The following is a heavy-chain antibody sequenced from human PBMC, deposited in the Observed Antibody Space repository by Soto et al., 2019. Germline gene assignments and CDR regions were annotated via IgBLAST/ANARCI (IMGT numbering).Heavy chain of an antibody. CDR3: AREGGSSSWYPFDY. Sequence: QVQLVQSGAEVKKPGSSVKVSCKASGGTFSSYAISWVRQAPGQGLEWMGGIIPIFGTASYAQKFQGRVTITADESTSTAYMELSSLRSEDTAVYYCAREGGSSSWYPFDYWGQGTLVTVSS. V-gene: IGHV1-69*12. CDR2: IIPIFGTA. CDR1: GGTFSSYA. J-gene: IGHJ4*02. D-gene: IGHD6-13*01.